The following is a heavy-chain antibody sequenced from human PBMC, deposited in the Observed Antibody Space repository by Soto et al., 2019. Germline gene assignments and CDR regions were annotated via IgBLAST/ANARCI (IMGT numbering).Heavy chain of an antibody. CDR3: ARQHPLYESPPGPDY. D-gene: IGHD3-10*01. CDR2: IYPRDSDV. CDR1: GDSFTGFW. J-gene: IGHJ4*02. V-gene: IGHV5-51*01. Sequence: PGESLKISCKVFGDSFTGFWVGWVRQVPGKGLEWVASIYPRDSDVRYNPSFQGQVTISADRSTTTAYLQWSSLKASDTAIYYCARQHPLYESPPGPDYWGPGTLVTVSS.